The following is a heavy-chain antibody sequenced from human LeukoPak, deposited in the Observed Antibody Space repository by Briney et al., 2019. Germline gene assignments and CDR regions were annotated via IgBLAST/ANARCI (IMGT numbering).Heavy chain of an antibody. V-gene: IGHV4-59*01. CDR3: ASPSGSSDAFDI. J-gene: IGHJ3*02. D-gene: IGHD6-6*01. CDR2: IYYSGST. CDR1: GGSFSSYH. Sequence: SETLSLTCTVSGGSFSSYHWSWIRQPPGKGLEWIGYIYYSGSTNYNPSLKSRVTISVDTSKNQFSLKLSSVTAADTAVYYCASPSGSSDAFDIWGQGTMVTVSS.